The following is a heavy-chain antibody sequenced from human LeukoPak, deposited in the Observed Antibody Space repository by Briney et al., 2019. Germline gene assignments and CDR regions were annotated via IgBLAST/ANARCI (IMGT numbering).Heavy chain of an antibody. CDR3: ARGSDVPRAQKPYYFDY. CDR1: GFTFSSYA. V-gene: IGHV3-64*01. CDR2: ISSNGGST. Sequence: GGSLRLSCAASGFTFSSYAMHWVRQAPGKGLEYVSAISSNGGSTYYANSVKGRFTISRDNSKNTLYLQVGSLRAEDMAVYYCARGSDVPRAQKPYYFDYWGQGTLVTVSS. J-gene: IGHJ4*02. D-gene: IGHD6-6*01.